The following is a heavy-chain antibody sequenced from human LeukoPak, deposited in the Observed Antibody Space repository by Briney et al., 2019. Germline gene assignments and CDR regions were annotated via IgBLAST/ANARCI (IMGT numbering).Heavy chain of an antibody. CDR1: GGPFSGYF. CDR3: ARRRTGYQLYYFDY. J-gene: IGHJ4*02. Sequence: SETLSLTCAVSGGPFSGYFWSWIRQPPGKGLEWIGEINHSGSTNYNPSLKSRVTISVDTSKNQFSLKVSSVTAADTAVYYCARRRTGYQLYYFDYWGQGALVTVSS. D-gene: IGHD3/OR15-3a*01. V-gene: IGHV4-34*01. CDR2: INHSGST.